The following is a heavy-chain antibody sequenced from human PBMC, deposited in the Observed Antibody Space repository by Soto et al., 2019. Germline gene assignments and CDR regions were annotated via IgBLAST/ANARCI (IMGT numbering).Heavy chain of an antibody. CDR1: GGSGSIGCYL. J-gene: IGHJ4*02. Sequence: XQTLSVSCTDFGGSGSIGCYLWSWIRQRPGKGLEWIVYIHDSGNTYYNPSLKSRVTISLDTSKNQFSLKVTSMTAADTAVYFCARARGGDSGDYARLFDCWGQGNLVTVSS. CDR3: ARARGGDSGDYARLFDC. CDR2: IHDSGNT. D-gene: IGHD4-17*01. V-gene: IGHV4-30-4*01.